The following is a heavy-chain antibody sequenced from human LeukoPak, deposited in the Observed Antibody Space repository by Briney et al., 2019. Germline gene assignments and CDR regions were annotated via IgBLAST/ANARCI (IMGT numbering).Heavy chain of an antibody. D-gene: IGHD5-18*01. CDR3: ARSLWPEDY. V-gene: IGHV3-21*01. CDR2: ITTSDGNT. Sequence: GGSLRLSCAASGFTVSSNYMSWVRQAPGKGLEWVSTITTSDGNTYYADSVKGRFTVSRDNAKTSLYLQMNSLRAEDTAVYYCARSLWPEDYWGQGTLVTVSS. CDR1: GFTVSSNY. J-gene: IGHJ4*02.